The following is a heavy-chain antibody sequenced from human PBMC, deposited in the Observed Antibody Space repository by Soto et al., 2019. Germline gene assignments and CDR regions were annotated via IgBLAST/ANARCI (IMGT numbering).Heavy chain of an antibody. CDR2: IYYSGNT. CDR3: ARLYCSGGSCYSPPAYFNH. D-gene: IGHD2-15*01. J-gene: IGHJ1*01. Sequence: QLQLQESGPGLVKPSETLSLTCTVSGGSISSSDYYWGWIRQPPGKGLEWLGTIYYSGNTYYNPSLESRVTISVDTSKKQLSLKLRSVTAADTAVYYCARLYCSGGSCYSPPAYFNHWGQGTLVTVSS. V-gene: IGHV4-39*01. CDR1: GGSISSSDYY.